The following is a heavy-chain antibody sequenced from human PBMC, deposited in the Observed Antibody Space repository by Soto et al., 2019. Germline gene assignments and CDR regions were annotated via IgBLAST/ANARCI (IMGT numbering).Heavy chain of an antibody. D-gene: IGHD3-22*01. CDR2: IYYSGST. J-gene: IGHJ4*02. V-gene: IGHV4-31*03. CDR1: GGSISSGGYY. CDR3: ARNKAPSYYDSSGYYYIDY. Sequence: SETLSLTCTVSGGSISSGGYYWSWIRQHPGKGLEWIGYIYYSGSTYYNPSLKSRVTISVDTSKNQFSLKLSSVTAADTAVYYCARNKAPSYYDSSGYYYIDYWGQGTQVTVSS.